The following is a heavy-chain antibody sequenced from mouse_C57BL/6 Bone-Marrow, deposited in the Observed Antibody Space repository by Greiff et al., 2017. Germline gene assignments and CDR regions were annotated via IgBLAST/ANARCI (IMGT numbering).Heavy chain of an antibody. Sequence: VKLMESGPGLVQPSQSLSITCTVSGFSLTSYGVHWVRQSPGKGLEWLGVIWRGGSTDYNAAFMSRLSITKDNSKSQVFFKMNSLQADDTAIYYCAKNRTPSYAMDYWGQGTSVTVSS. V-gene: IGHV2-5*01. D-gene: IGHD5-1*01. CDR3: AKNRTPSYAMDY. CDR1: GFSLTSYG. CDR2: IWRGGST. J-gene: IGHJ4*01.